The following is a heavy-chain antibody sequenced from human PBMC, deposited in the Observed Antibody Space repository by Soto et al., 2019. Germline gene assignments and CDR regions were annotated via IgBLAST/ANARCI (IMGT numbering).Heavy chain of an antibody. J-gene: IGHJ4*02. V-gene: IGHV3-33*01. Sequence: QVQLVESGGGVVQPGRSLRLSCAASGFTFSSYGMHWVRQAPGKGLEWVAVIWFDGSNKFYADSVKGRFTISRDNSKKTVSLQMNSLREEDSAAYYCATTGPYWGQGTLVTVSS. CDR1: GFTFSSYG. CDR2: IWFDGSNK. CDR3: ATTGPY.